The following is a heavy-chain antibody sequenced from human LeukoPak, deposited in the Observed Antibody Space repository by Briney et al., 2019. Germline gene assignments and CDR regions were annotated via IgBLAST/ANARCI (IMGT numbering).Heavy chain of an antibody. CDR1: GFTFSSYA. D-gene: IGHD3-22*01. V-gene: IGHV3-23*01. Sequence: GGSLRLSCAASGFTFSSYAMGWVRQAPGKGLEWVSAISGSGGSTYYADSVKGRFTISRDNSKNTLYLQMNSLRAEDTAVYYCAKDYSRLVEWSYYMDVWGKGTTVTVSS. J-gene: IGHJ6*03. CDR3: AKDYSRLVEWSYYMDV. CDR2: ISGSGGST.